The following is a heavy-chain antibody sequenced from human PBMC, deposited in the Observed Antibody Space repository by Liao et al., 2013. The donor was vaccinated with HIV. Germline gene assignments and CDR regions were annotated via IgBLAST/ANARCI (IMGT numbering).Heavy chain of an antibody. V-gene: IGHV4-61*02. Sequence: QVQLQESGPGLVKPSQTLALTCSVSGGSISSGGYFWSWIRLPAGKGLEWIGRMYSSGSTNYNSSLKSRVTMSVDTSKNQFSLKLSAVTAADTAVYYCARGLAPAGVHYFDYWGPGTLVTVSS. CDR3: ARGLAPAGVHYFDY. CDR2: MYSSGST. CDR1: GGSISSGGYF. D-gene: IGHD2-15*01. J-gene: IGHJ4*02.